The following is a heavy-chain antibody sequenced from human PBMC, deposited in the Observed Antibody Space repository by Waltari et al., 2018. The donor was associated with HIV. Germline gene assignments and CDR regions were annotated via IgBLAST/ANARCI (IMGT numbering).Heavy chain of an antibody. J-gene: IGHJ6*02. CDR1: GFTVSGQH. CDR3: ASIAYCGGDCYPRGMDV. Sequence: EVQLVESGGGLVQPGGSLRLSCSAAGFTVSGQHINWVRQAPGKGLEWVSVIYSGGSTYYADSVKGRFTISRDNSKNTLYLQMNSLRAEDTAVYYCASIAYCGGDCYPRGMDVWGQGTTVTVSS. V-gene: IGHV3-66*01. D-gene: IGHD2-21*02. CDR2: IYSGGST.